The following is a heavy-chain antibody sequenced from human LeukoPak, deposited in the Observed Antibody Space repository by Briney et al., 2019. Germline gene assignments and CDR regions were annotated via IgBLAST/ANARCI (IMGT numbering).Heavy chain of an antibody. CDR1: GYTLTELS. D-gene: IGHD2-2*01. V-gene: IGHV1-18*01. J-gene: IGHJ6*02. Sequence: ASVKVSCKVSGYTLTELSMHWVRQAPGQGLEWMGWISTHNGNTNYAQKFRDRVTMTTDTSTSVAYMELRSLRSDDTAVYYCARAPYCSSTSCNYYYYSMGVWGQGTTVTVSS. CDR3: ARAPYCSSTSCNYYYYSMGV. CDR2: ISTHNGNT.